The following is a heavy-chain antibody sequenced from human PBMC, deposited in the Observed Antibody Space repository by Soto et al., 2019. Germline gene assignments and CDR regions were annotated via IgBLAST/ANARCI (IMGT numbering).Heavy chain of an antibody. Sequence: GGSLRLSCAASGFTFSSYAMHWVRQAPGKGLEWVAVISYDGSNKYYADSVKGRFTISRDNSKNTLYLQMNSLRAEDTAVYYCARDKYSSSFDYWGQGTLVTVSS. CDR3: ARDKYSSSFDY. CDR2: ISYDGSNK. J-gene: IGHJ4*02. CDR1: GFTFSSYA. V-gene: IGHV3-30*04. D-gene: IGHD6-6*01.